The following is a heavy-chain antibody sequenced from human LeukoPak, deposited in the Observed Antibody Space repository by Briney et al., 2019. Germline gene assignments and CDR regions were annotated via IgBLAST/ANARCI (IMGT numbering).Heavy chain of an antibody. CDR2: IYSGGTT. CDR3: ARGGVVVNDRNWFDP. Sequence: GSLRLSCAASGFTVSSNYMSWVRQAPGKGLEWVSVIYSGGTTYYADSVKGRFTIPRDNSKNTLYLQMNSLRGEDTAVYYCARGGVVVNDRNWFDPWGQGTLVTVSS. V-gene: IGHV3-53*01. J-gene: IGHJ5*02. D-gene: IGHD3-22*01. CDR1: GFTVSSNY.